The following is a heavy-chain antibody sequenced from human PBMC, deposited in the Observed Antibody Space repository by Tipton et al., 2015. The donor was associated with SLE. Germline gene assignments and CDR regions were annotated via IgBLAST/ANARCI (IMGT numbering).Heavy chain of an antibody. CDR1: GGSFSGYY. CDR2: INHSGNT. D-gene: IGHD2-15*01. CDR3: ARGGDIVGGPFDY. J-gene: IGHJ4*02. Sequence: LRLSCVVYGGSFSGYYWSWIRQPPGKGLEWIGEINHSGNTNYNPSLKSRVTISVDRSKNQFSLKLSSVTAADTAVYYCARGGDIVGGPFDYWGQGTLVTVSS. V-gene: IGHV4-34*01.